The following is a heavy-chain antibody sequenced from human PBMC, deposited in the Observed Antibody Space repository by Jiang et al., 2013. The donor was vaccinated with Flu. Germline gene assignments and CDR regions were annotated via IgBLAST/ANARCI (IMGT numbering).Heavy chain of an antibody. CDR2: ISYDGINE. D-gene: IGHD2-15*01. V-gene: IGHV3-30-3*01. Sequence: QLVESGGGVVQPGRSLRLSCAASGFSFSTHVMNWVRQAPGKGLEWVALISYDGINEYYTDSVKGRFTVSRDNSNNTLFLQMNSLRPEDTAAYYCARDLSRRFCSGGSCYHDALDVWGQGTVVTVSS. CDR3: ARDLSRRFCSGGSCYHDALDV. J-gene: IGHJ3*01. CDR1: GFSFSTHV.